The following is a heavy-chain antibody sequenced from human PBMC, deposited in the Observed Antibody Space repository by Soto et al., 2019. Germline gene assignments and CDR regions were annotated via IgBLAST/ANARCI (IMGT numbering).Heavy chain of an antibody. CDR2: TYYRSKWYN. CDR3: AREDCSGGSCYSMPIDYYYYGMDV. CDR1: GDSVSSNSAA. Sequence: PSQTLSLTCAISGDSVSSNSAAWNWIRQSPSRGLEWLGRTYYRSKWYNDYAVSVKSRITINPDTSKNQFSLQLNSVTPEDTAVYYCAREDCSGGSCYSMPIDYYYYGMDVWGQGTTVTVSS. D-gene: IGHD2-15*01. V-gene: IGHV6-1*01. J-gene: IGHJ6*02.